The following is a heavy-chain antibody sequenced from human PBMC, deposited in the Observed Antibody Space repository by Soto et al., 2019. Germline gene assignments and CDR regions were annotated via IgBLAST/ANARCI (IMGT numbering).Heavy chain of an antibody. CDR3: GRVVEGATRHTDFDS. D-gene: IGHD2-21*01. CDR1: GVSIHNSHSF. V-gene: IGHV4-39*01. Sequence: SETLSLTCAVSGVSIHNSHSFWGWIRQPPGKGPEFIANVYYSGGAHYNPSFKSRVTISVDTATNQVSLRMSSVTAADTAVYFCGRVVEGATRHTDFDSWGQGTLVTVSS. J-gene: IGHJ5*01. CDR2: VYYSGGA.